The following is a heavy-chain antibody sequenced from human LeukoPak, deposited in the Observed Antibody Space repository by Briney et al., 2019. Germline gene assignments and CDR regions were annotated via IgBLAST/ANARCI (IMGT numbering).Heavy chain of an antibody. D-gene: IGHD5-18*01. J-gene: IGHJ4*02. V-gene: IGHV4-59*01. CDR2: IYYSGST. Sequence: PSETLSLTCTVSGGSISSYYWSWIRKPPGKGLEWIGYIYYSGSTNYNPSLKSRVTISVDTSKNQFSLKLSSVTAADTAVYYCARSRQIQLWLEFDYWGQGTLVTVSS. CDR3: ARSRQIQLWLEFDY. CDR1: GGSISSYY.